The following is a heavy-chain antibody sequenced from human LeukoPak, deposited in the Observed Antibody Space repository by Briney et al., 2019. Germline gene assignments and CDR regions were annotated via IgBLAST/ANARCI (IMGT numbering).Heavy chain of an antibody. CDR2: MNPNSGNT. V-gene: IGHV1-8*01. Sequence: ASVKVSCKASGYTFTSYDINWVRQATGQGLEWMGWMNPNSGNTGYAQKFQGRVTMTRNTSISTAYMELCSLRSEDTAVYYCARGARSSWYIFDYCGQGTLVTVST. CDR1: GYTFTSYD. CDR3: ARGARSSWYIFDY. J-gene: IGHJ4*02. D-gene: IGHD6-13*01.